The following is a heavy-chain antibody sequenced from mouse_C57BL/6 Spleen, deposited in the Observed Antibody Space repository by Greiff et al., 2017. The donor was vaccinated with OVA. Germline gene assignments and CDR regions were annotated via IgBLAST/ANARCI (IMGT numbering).Heavy chain of an antibody. V-gene: IGHV5-4*03. CDR3: ARAYYDYDRDYFDY. J-gene: IGHJ2*01. CDR1: GFTFSSYA. CDR2: ISDGGSYT. D-gene: IGHD2-4*01. Sequence: EVKLQESGGGLVKPGGSLKLSCAASGFTFSSYAMSWVRQTPEKRLEWVATISDGGSYTYYPDNVKGRFTISRDNAKNNLYLQMSHLKSEDTAMYYCARAYYDYDRDYFDYWGHGTTLTVSS.